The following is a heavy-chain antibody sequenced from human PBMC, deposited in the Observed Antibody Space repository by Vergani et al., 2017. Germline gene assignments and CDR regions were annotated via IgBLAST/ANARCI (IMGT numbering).Heavy chain of an antibody. D-gene: IGHD3-3*01. Sequence: QVQLQQWCAGLLKPSETLSLTCAVYGGSFSGYYWSWIRPPPGKGVEWVGEINHSGSTNYNPSLKSRVTISVNTSKNQFSLKLSSMTAADTAVYYCARSGDYDFWSGYHYFDHWGQGTLVTVSS. CDR2: INHSGST. CDR1: GGSFSGYY. J-gene: IGHJ4*02. CDR3: ARSGDYDFWSGYHYFDH. V-gene: IGHV4-34*01.